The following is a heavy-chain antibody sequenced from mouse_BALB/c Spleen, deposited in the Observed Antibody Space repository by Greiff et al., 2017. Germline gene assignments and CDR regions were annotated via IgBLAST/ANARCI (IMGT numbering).Heavy chain of an antibody. V-gene: IGHV3-2*02. CDR3: AREGDASIDY. J-gene: IGHJ2*01. CDR2: ISYSGST. Sequence: EVQLQQSGPGLVKPSQSLSLTCTVTGYSITSDYAWNWIRQFPGNKLEWMGYISYSGSTSYNPSLKSRISITRDTSKNQFFLQLNSVTTEDTATYYCAREGDASIDYWGQGTTLTVSS. D-gene: IGHD6-1*01. CDR1: GYSITSDYA.